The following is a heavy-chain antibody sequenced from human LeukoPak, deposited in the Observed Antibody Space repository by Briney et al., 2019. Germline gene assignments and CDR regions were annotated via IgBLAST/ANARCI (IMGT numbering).Heavy chain of an antibody. CDR2: ISYDGSNK. CDR3: ARPGYSYGKTDYYYYMDV. V-gene: IGHV3-30-3*01. D-gene: IGHD5-18*01. CDR1: GFTFSSYA. Sequence: QPGRSLRLSCAASGFTFSSYAMHWVRQAPGKGLEWVAVISYDGSNKYYADSVKGRFTISRDNSKNTLYLQMNSLRAEDTAVYYCARPGYSYGKTDYYYYMDVWGKGTTVTVSS. J-gene: IGHJ6*03.